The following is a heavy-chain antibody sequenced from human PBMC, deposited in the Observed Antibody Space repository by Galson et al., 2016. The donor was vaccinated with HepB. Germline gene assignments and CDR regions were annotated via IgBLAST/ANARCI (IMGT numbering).Heavy chain of an antibody. Sequence: SVKVSCKASGYTITNHYMHWVRQAPGQGLEWIGRINPNTGDTNYEQKFQGRVTMTRDTSISTAYMDLTRLTDEDTAVYYCARDKGEAGGQHYFYMDVWGKGTTVTVSS. CDR2: INPNTGDT. J-gene: IGHJ6*03. CDR1: GYTITNHY. D-gene: IGHD1-26*01. V-gene: IGHV1-2*06. CDR3: ARDKGEAGGQHYFYMDV.